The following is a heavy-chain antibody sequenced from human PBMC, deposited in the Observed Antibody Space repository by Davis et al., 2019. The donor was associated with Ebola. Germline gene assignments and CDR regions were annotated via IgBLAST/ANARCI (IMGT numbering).Heavy chain of an antibody. CDR3: ARGNRGGYSYGPGLFTFDF. CDR1: GGSISSGGYY. D-gene: IGHD5-18*01. V-gene: IGHV4-31*03. J-gene: IGHJ4*02. CDR2: IYYSGST. Sequence: SETLSLTCTVSGGSISSGGYYWSWIRQHPGKGLEWIGYIYYSGSTYYNPSLKSRVTISVDTSKNQFSLRLSSVTAADTAVYFCARGNRGGYSYGPGLFTFDFWGRGTPVTVSS.